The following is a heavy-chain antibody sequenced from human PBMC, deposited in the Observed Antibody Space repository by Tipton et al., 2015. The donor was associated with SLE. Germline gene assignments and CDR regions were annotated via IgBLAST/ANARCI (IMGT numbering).Heavy chain of an antibody. D-gene: IGHD6-13*01. Sequence: TLSLTCTVSGGSISSYYWSWIRQPAGKGLEWIGRIYTSGSTYYNPSLKSRVTISVDTSKNQFSLKLSSVTAADTAVYYCARGIAAAGAYYFDYWGQGTLVTVSS. CDR1: GGSISSYY. CDR3: ARGIAAAGAYYFDY. CDR2: IYTSGST. J-gene: IGHJ4*02. V-gene: IGHV4-4*07.